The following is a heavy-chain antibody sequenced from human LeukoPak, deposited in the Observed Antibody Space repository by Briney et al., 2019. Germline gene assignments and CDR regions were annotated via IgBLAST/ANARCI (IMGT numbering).Heavy chain of an antibody. J-gene: IGHJ3*02. CDR1: GFTFSSYW. V-gene: IGHV3-7*01. Sequence: GGSLRLSCAASGFTFSSYWMSWVRQAPGKGLEWVANIKQDGSEKYYVDSVKGRFTISRDNAKNSLYLQMNSLRAEDTAVYYCARVSPPMTALFWAFDIWGQGTMVTVSS. CDR3: ARVSPPMTALFWAFDI. CDR2: IKQDGSEK. D-gene: IGHD3-3*01.